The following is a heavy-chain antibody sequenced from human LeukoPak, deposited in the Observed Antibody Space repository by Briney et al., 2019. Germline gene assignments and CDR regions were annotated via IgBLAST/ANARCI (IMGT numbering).Heavy chain of an antibody. CDR3: ARDPALYSFDY. CDR2: MYHSGST. V-gene: IGHV4-38-2*02. J-gene: IGHJ4*02. Sequence: SETLSLTWAVAGYSISSVDYWGWIRQPPGKGLEWIGGMYHSGSTYYNPSLKSRATISLDTSKNQFSLKLSSVTAADPAVYYCARDPALYSFDYWGQGTLVTVYS. CDR1: GYSISSVDY.